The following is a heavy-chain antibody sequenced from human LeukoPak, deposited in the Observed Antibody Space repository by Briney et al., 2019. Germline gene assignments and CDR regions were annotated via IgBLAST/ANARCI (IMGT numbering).Heavy chain of an antibody. CDR1: GFTFSSYD. CDR3: ARGRYCSSTSCYDHGMDV. D-gene: IGHD2-2*01. J-gene: IGHJ6*02. CDR2: IGTAGDT. Sequence: PGGSLRLSCAASGFTFSSYDMHWDRQATGKGLEWVSAIGTAGDTYYPGSVKGRFTISRENAKNSLYLQMNSLRAGDTAVYYCARGRYCSSTSCYDHGMDVWGQGTTVTVSS. V-gene: IGHV3-13*01.